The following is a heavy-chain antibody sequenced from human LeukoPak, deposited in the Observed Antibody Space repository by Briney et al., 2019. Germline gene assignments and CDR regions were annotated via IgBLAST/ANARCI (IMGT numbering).Heavy chain of an antibody. D-gene: IGHD5-18*01. CDR3: AREEVDTAMVPYFDC. V-gene: IGHV3-21*01. Sequence: GGSLRLSCAASGFTFSSYSMNWVRQAPGKGLEWVSSISSSSSYIYYADSVKGRFTISRDNAKNSLYLQMNSLRAEDTAVYYCAREEVDTAMVPYFDCWGQGTLVTVSS. CDR2: ISSSSSYI. J-gene: IGHJ4*02. CDR1: GFTFSSYS.